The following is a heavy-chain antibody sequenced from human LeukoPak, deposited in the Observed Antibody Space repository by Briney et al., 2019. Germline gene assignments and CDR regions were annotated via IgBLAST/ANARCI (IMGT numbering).Heavy chain of an antibody. J-gene: IGHJ4*02. CDR2: IKQDGSEK. V-gene: IGHV3-7*04. Sequence: PGGSLRLSCAASGFTFSGYWMTWVRQAPGKGLEWVANIKQDGSEKYYVDSVKGRFTISRDNAENSLYLQMNSLRAEDTAVYHCARTLGYCTSTTCFLTFDYWGQGTLVTVSS. CDR1: GFTFSGYW. D-gene: IGHD2-2*01. CDR3: ARTLGYCTSTTCFLTFDY.